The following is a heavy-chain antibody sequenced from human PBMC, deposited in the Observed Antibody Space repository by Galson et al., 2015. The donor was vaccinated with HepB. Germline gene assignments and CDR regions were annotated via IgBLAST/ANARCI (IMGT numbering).Heavy chain of an antibody. CDR3: ARENDYGDETFDY. Sequence: SLRLSCAASGFTFSSYSMNWVRQAPGKGLEWVSYISSSSNYIYYADSVKGRFTISRDNAKNSLYLQMNSLRAEDTAVYYCARENDYGDETFDYWGQGTLVTVSS. CDR2: ISSSSNYI. J-gene: IGHJ4*02. CDR1: GFTFSSYS. D-gene: IGHD4-17*01. V-gene: IGHV3-21*01.